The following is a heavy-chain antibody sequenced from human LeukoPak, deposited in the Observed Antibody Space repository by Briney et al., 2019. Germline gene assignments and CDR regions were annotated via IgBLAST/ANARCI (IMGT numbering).Heavy chain of an antibody. CDR2: IYYSGST. Sequence: SETLSLTCTVSGGSISSHYWSWIRQPPGKGLEWIGYIYYSGSTNYNPSLKSRVTISVDTSKNQFSLKLSSVTAADTAVYYCARSSTSLGDAFDIWGQGTMVTVSS. D-gene: IGHD2-2*01. V-gene: IGHV4-59*11. J-gene: IGHJ3*02. CDR1: GGSISSHY. CDR3: ARSSTSLGDAFDI.